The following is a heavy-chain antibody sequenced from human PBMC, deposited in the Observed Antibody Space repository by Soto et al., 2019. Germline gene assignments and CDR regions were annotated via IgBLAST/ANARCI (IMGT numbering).Heavy chain of an antibody. CDR1: GFTFSNFA. CDR3: AKVMYHYDSSGYSNFFDS. J-gene: IGHJ5*01. CDR2: ISGTGGST. D-gene: IGHD3-22*01. V-gene: IGHV3-23*01. Sequence: GGSLRLSCAASGFTFSNFAMSWVRQAPGKGPEWVSDISGTGGSTFYSDSVKGRFTVSRDNSKNTLNLQMTSLRAEDTAIYYCAKVMYHYDSSGYSNFFDSWGRGTLVTVSS.